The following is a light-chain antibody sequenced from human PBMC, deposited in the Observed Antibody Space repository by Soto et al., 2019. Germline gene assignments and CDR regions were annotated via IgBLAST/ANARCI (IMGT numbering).Light chain of an antibody. J-gene: IGLJ2*01. Sequence: QSALTQPASVSGSPGQSITISCSGFSSDVGDYNYVSWYQQHAGKVPKLIIYEVTNRPLGVSNRFSGSKSGYTASLTISGLQTDDEADYYCSSYTSSIRIFGGGTQLTVL. CDR3: SSYTSSIRI. CDR1: SSDVGDYNY. CDR2: EVT. V-gene: IGLV2-14*01.